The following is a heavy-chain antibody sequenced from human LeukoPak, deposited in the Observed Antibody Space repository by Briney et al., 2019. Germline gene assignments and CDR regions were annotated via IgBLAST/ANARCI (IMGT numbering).Heavy chain of an antibody. J-gene: IGHJ4*02. CDR3: ARRRRDGDNFDL. D-gene: IGHD5-24*01. CDR1: GGSISNYY. CDR2: LYSSGST. V-gene: IGHV4-59*01. Sequence: PSETLSLTCTVSGGSISNYYWSWIRQPPGKGLEWIGYLYSSGSTNYNPSLKSRVTISEDTSKDQFSLKLSSVTAADTATYYCARRRRDGDNFDLWGQGTLVTVSS.